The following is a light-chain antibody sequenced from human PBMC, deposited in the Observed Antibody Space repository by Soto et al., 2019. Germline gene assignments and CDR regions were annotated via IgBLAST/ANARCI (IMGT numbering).Light chain of an antibody. J-gene: IGLJ3*02. CDR2: LEGSGNY. Sequence: QPVLTQSSSASASLGSSVKLTCTMSSGHSSYIIAWHQQQPGKAPRYLMNLEGSGNYNKGSGVPDRCSGSSSGADRYLTISNLQFVDEADYYCETWDSNTRVFGGGTKVTVL. V-gene: IGLV4-60*02. CDR1: SGHSSYI. CDR3: ETWDSNTRV.